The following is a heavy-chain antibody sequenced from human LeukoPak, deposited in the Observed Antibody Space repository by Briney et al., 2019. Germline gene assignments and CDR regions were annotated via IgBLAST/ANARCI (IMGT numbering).Heavy chain of an antibody. J-gene: IGHJ4*02. CDR1: GFTFGRTG. CDR2: IQYDGSNE. D-gene: IGHD4-17*01. Sequence: PGGSLRLSCAASGFTFGRTGMHWVRQAPGKGLEWVAFIQYDGSNENYADSVKGRFTVSRDNSKNTLYLQMNSLGAEDTAVYYCAKGGLILSHGYIFDYGDVYFDYWGQGTLVTVSS. V-gene: IGHV3-30*02. CDR3: AKGGLILSHGYIFDYGDVYFDY.